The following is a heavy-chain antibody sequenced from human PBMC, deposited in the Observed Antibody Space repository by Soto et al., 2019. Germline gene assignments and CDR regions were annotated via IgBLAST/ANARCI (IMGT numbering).Heavy chain of an antibody. J-gene: IGHJ6*02. D-gene: IGHD2-15*01. V-gene: IGHV1-69*13. CDR3: AREGFCSPTTCPDPPLYYNGMDV. CDR2: IIPVFGTT. Sequence: SVKVSCKASGGTFGSYAVSWVRHAPGQGLEWMGGIIPVFGTTNYAQNLQGRVTLTADESTTTVYMELSSLRSEDTAMYYCAREGFCSPTTCPDPPLYYNGMDVWGQGTMVNVSS. CDR1: GGTFGSYA.